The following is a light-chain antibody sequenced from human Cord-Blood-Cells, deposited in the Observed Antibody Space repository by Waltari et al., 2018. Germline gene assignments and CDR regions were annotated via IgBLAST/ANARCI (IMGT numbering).Light chain of an antibody. Sequence: DIQITQSASTLSASAGDRVTITCRASQSISSWLAWYQQKPGNAPKLLIYKASSLESGVPSRFSGSGSRTEFTLTISSLQPDDFATYYCQQYNSYSSITFGQGTRLEIK. CDR1: QSISSW. J-gene: IGKJ5*01. V-gene: IGKV1-5*03. CDR3: QQYNSYSSIT. CDR2: KAS.